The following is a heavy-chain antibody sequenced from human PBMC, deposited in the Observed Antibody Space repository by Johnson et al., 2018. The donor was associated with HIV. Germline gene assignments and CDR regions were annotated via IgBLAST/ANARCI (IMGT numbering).Heavy chain of an antibody. J-gene: IGHJ3*02. CDR1: GFTFSSYD. Sequence: VQLVESGGGVVQPGRSLRLSCAASGFTFSSYDMHWVRQATGKGLEWVSAIGTAGDTYYADSVKGRFTISRDNSKNTLYLQMNSLRAEDTAVYYCARGLIDYGDSQAFDIWGQGTMVTVSS. CDR3: ARGLIDYGDSQAFDI. V-gene: IGHV3-13*01. CDR2: IGTAGDT. D-gene: IGHD4-17*01.